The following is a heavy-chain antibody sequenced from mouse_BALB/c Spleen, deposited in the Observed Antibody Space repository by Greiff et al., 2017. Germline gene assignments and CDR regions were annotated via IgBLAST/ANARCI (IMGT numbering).Heavy chain of an antibody. J-gene: IGHJ3*01. CDR3: ASEIYYGNSPFAY. CDR1: GFSLTSYG. Sequence: VKVVESGPGLVQPSQSLSITCTVSGFSLTSYGVHWVRQSPGKGLEWLGVIWSGGSTDYNAAFISRLSISKDNSKSQVFFKMNSLQANDTAIYYCASEIYYGNSPFAYWGQGSLVTVSA. D-gene: IGHD2-1*01. CDR2: IWSGGST. V-gene: IGHV2-2*02.